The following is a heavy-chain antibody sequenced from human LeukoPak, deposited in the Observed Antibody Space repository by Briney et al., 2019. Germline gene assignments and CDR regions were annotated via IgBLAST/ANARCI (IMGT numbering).Heavy chain of an antibody. CDR3: ARGPGGYDFWSGYTPSGYFDY. CDR2: INSDGSST. J-gene: IGHJ4*02. V-gene: IGHV3-74*01. CDR1: GFTFSSYW. Sequence: PGGSLRPSCAASGFTFSSYWMHWVRQAPGKGLVWVSRINSDGSSTSYADSVKGRFTISRDNAKNTLYLQMNSLRAEDTAVYYCARGPGGYDFWSGYTPSGYFDYWGQGTLVTVSS. D-gene: IGHD3-3*01.